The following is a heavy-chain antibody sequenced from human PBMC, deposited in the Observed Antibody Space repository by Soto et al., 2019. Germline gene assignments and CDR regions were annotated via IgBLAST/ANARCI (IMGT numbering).Heavy chain of an antibody. CDR2: INPNSGGT. Sequence: QVQLVQSGAEVKKPGASVKVSCKASGYTFTGYYMHWVRQAPGQGLEWMGWINPNSGGTNYAQKFQGWVTMTRDTSISTAYMELSRLRSDDTAVYYCARASTVVPEKGYYYYGMDVWGQGTTVTVSS. CDR3: ARASTVVPEKGYYYYGMDV. CDR1: GYTFTGYY. D-gene: IGHD4-17*01. J-gene: IGHJ6*02. V-gene: IGHV1-2*04.